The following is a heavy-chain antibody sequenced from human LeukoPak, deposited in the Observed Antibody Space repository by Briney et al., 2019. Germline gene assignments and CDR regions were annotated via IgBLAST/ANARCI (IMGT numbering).Heavy chain of an antibody. CDR1: GYTFTSYG. CDR2: ISAFKGNI. CDR3: ARESRGYRYGYFYYYDMDV. D-gene: IGHD5-18*01. V-gene: IGHV1-18*01. Sequence: GASVKVSCKASGYTFTSYGISWVRQAPGQGLEWMGWISAFKGNINYAQKFQGRVTMTTDTSTSTAYMELRSLRSDDTAVYYCARESRGYRYGYFYYYDMDVWGQGTTVTVSS. J-gene: IGHJ6*02.